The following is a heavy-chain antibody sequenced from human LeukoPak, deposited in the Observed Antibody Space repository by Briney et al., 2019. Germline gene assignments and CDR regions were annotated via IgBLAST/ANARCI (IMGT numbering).Heavy chain of an antibody. V-gene: IGHV3-48*01. CDR2: ITSSSSTI. D-gene: IGHD3-22*01. CDR1: GFTFSSYS. CDR3: ARGYDSSGYYPDY. Sequence: PGGALRLSCAASGFTFSSYSMNWVRQAPGKGLEWVSYITSSSSTIYYADSVKGRFTISRYNARNSRYLQINSLRVEDTAVYYCARGYDSSGYYPDYWGQGTLVTVSS. J-gene: IGHJ4*02.